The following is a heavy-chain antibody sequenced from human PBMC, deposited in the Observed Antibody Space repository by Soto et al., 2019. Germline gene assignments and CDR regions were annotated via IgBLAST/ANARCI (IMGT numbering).Heavy chain of an antibody. CDR2: IYYSGST. D-gene: IGHD3-22*01. CDR3: ARLGGYYQSIHP. J-gene: IGHJ5*02. CDR1: AGTIGSSTYF. V-gene: IGHV4-39*02. Sequence: PETLSLTWIVSAGTIGSSTYFWGWIRQHTGKGLEWIGSIYYSGSTYYNPSLKSRATISVDTSKNHFSLKLSSVTAADTAVYYCARLGGYYQSIHPWGQGTLVT.